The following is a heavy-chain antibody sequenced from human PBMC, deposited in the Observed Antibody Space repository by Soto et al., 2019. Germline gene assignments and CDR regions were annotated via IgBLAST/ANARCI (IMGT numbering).Heavy chain of an antibody. V-gene: IGHV1-18*01. CDR1: VYTFTSYG. Sequence: ASVMVSCKSSVYTFTSYGISWVRHAPGQGLEWMGWISPYNGSTNYAQKLQGRVTMTTDTSTSTAYMELRSLRSDDTAVYYCARKPPRGGETNRYYYDGMDVWGQGTTVSVSS. D-gene: IGHD3-16*01. CDR2: ISPYNGST. J-gene: IGHJ6*02. CDR3: ARKPPRGGETNRYYYDGMDV.